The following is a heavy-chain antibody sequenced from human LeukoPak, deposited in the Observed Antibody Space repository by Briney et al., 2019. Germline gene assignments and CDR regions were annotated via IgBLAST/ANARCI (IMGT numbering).Heavy chain of an antibody. J-gene: IGHJ4*02. CDR1: GFTFSSYN. D-gene: IGHD1-26*01. CDR2: ISSSSRTI. V-gene: IGHV3-48*02. Sequence: GGSLRLSCAASGFTFSSYNMNWVRQAPGKGLEWVSYISSSSRTIYYADSVKGRFTISRDSAKNSLYLQMNSLRDEDTAVYYCARDSLPWELLPLNYWGQGTLVTVPS. CDR3: ARDSLPWELLPLNY.